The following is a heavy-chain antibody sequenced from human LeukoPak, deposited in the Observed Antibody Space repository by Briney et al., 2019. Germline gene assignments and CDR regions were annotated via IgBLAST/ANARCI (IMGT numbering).Heavy chain of an antibody. Sequence: GGSLRLSCAAPGFTFRRYGMSWVRQAPGKGLEWVSSISSSSSYIYYADSVKGRFTISRDNAKNSLYLQMNSLRAEDTAVYYCAREMATIRDAFDIWGQGTMVTVSS. D-gene: IGHD5-24*01. CDR1: GFTFRRYG. CDR3: AREMATIRDAFDI. V-gene: IGHV3-21*01. J-gene: IGHJ3*02. CDR2: ISSSSSYI.